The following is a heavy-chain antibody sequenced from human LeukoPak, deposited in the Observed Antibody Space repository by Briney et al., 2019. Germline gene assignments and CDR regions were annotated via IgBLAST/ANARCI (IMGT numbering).Heavy chain of an antibody. J-gene: IGHJ4*02. D-gene: IGHD6-19*01. CDR2: ISYDGSNK. CDR1: GFTFSSYA. Sequence: PGGSLRLSCAASGFTFSSYAMHWVRQAPGKGLGWVAVISYDGSNKYYADSVKGRFTISRDNSKNTLYLQMNSLRAEDTAVYYCARDGGRYSSGWEYYFDYWGQGTLVTVSS. CDR3: ARDGGRYSSGWEYYFDY. V-gene: IGHV3-30-3*01.